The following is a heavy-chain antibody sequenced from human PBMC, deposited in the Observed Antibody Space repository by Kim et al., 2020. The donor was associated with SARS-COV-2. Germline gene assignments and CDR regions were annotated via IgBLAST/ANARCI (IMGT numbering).Heavy chain of an antibody. Sequence: GGSLRLSCAASGFTFADYAIQWVRQVPGKGLEWVSLISRDGGEIKYADSVKGRFTITRDNSKKSLYLQMNSLRSEDTALYYCVRGQQWLIKNWGQGTQVTVSS. D-gene: IGHD6-19*01. CDR1: GFTFADYA. CDR2: ISRDGGEI. J-gene: IGHJ4*02. CDR3: VRGQQWLIKN. V-gene: IGHV3-43*02.